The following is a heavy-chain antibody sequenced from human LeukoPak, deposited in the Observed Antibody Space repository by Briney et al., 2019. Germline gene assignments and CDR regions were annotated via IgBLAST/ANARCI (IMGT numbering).Heavy chain of an antibody. D-gene: IGHD1-26*01. CDR3: TWVGTTWFHS. CDR2: IYCGGST. CDR1: GFAVSSNY. Sequence: GGSLRLFCAASGFAVSSNYMSWVRQAPGKGLEWVSVIYCGGSTYYADSVKGRFTISRDNAKNTLYLQMHSLRTEQTPVYYCTWVGTTWFHSWGQGTLVTVSS. J-gene: IGHJ5*01. V-gene: IGHV3-53*01.